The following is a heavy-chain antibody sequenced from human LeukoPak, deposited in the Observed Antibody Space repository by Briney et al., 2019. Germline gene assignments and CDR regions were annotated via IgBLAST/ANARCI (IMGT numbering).Heavy chain of an antibody. CDR3: ARDGHIAAADNFDY. D-gene: IGHD6-13*01. CDR2: ISGSGGST. CDR1: GFTFSSYG. Sequence: PGGSLRLSCAASGFTFSSYGMSWVRQAPGKGLEWVSAISGSGGSTYYADSVKGRFTSSRDNAKNSLYLQMNSLRAEDTAVYYCARDGHIAAADNFDYWGQGTLVTVSS. V-gene: IGHV3-23*01. J-gene: IGHJ4*02.